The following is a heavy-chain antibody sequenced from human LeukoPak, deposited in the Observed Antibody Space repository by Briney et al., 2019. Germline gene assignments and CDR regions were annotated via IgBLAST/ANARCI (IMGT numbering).Heavy chain of an antibody. V-gene: IGHV3-13*04. CDR3: VREGPGSGWTYFDY. D-gene: IGHD6-19*01. Sequence: GGSLRLSCAASGFIFNTYDMHWVRQTTGKGLEWVSAIDSAGNTYYPGSVKGRFTISRENAKNSLYLQMNSPRAGDTAVYYCVREGPGSGWTYFDYWGQGTLVTVSS. CDR1: GFIFNTYD. CDR2: IDSAGNT. J-gene: IGHJ4*02.